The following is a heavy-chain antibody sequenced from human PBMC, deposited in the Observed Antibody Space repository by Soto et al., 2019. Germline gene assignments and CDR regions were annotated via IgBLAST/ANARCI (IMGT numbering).Heavy chain of an antibody. D-gene: IGHD3-22*01. J-gene: IGHJ5*02. Sequence: QVQLVQSGAEVKKPGSSVKVSCKASGGTFSSYAISWVRQAPGQGLEWMGEIIPIFGTANYAQKFQGRVPITADESTSTDYLELGSLRSEVTAVSCCARDRGPRSGYYPFWVAPWGQGTLVTVAS. CDR2: IIPIFGTA. V-gene: IGHV1-69*12. CDR3: ARDRGPRSGYYPFWVAP. CDR1: GGTFSSYA.